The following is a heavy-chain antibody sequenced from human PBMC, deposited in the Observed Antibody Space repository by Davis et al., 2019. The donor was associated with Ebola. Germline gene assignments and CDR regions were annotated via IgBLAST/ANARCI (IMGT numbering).Heavy chain of an antibody. CDR2: ISSSSSYT. CDR1: GFTFSSYS. D-gene: IGHD1-7*01. V-gene: IGHV3-21*05. CDR3: ARDKGLELRRGMDV. Sequence: GGSLRLSCAASGFTFSSYSMNWVRQAPGKGLEWVSYISSSSSYTNYADSVKGRFTISRDNAKNSLYLQMNSLRAEDTAVYYCARDKGLELRRGMDVWGQGTTVTVSS. J-gene: IGHJ6*02.